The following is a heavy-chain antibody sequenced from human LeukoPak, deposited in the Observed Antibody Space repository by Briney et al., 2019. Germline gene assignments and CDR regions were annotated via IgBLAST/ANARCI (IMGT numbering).Heavy chain of an antibody. CDR3: ARREGYYDSSGYHFDY. CDR1: GYSFTNYW. Sequence: RAGESLKISCKGSGYSFTNYWIGWGRQMPGEGLGVRGIIYRGDSDTRYSPSFQGQVTISADKSISTAYLQWSSLKASDTAMYNCARREGYYDSSGYHFDYWGQGTLVTVSS. CDR2: IYRGDSDT. V-gene: IGHV5-51*01. D-gene: IGHD3-22*01. J-gene: IGHJ4*02.